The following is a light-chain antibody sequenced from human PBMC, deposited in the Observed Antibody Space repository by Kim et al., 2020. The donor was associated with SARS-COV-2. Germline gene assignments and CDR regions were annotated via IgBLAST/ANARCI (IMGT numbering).Light chain of an antibody. CDR2: GAS. J-gene: IGKJ1*01. CDR1: QSVNSD. V-gene: IGKV3-15*01. Sequence: EIVMTQSPATLSVSPGERATLSCRASQSVNSDLAWYQQIPGQAPRLLIYGASTRATGIPARFSGSGSGTEFTLTISSLQSEDFALYYCQQYNNWPRTFGQGTKVDIK. CDR3: QQYNNWPRT.